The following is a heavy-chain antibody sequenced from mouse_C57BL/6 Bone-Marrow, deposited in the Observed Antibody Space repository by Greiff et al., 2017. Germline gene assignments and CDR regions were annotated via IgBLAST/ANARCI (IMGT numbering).Heavy chain of an antibody. Sequence: EVQLVESGGGLVKPGGSLKLSCAASGFTFSDYGMHWVRQAPEKGLEWVAYISSGSSTIYYADTVKGRFTISRDNAKNTLFLQMTSLRSEDAARYYCARDYYGSSYAMDYWGQGTSVTVSA. CDR3: ARDYYGSSYAMDY. CDR1: GFTFSDYG. CDR2: ISSGSSTI. J-gene: IGHJ4*01. V-gene: IGHV5-17*01. D-gene: IGHD1-1*01.